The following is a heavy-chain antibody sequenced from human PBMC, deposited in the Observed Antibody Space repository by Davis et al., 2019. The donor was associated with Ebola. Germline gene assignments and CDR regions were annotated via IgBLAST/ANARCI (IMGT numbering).Heavy chain of an antibody. Sequence: GESLKISCKGSGYSFTSYWIGWVRQMPGKGLEWMGIIYPGDSDTRYSPSFQGLVTISADKSISTAYLQWSSLKASDTAIYYCAGAKYSSSWPDAFDIWGQGTLVTVSS. CDR2: IYPGDSDT. J-gene: IGHJ3*02. V-gene: IGHV5-51*01. CDR3: AGAKYSSSWPDAFDI. D-gene: IGHD6-13*01. CDR1: GYSFTSYW.